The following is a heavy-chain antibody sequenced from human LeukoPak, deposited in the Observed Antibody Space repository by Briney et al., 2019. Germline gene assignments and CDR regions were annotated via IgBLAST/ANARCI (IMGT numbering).Heavy chain of an antibody. V-gene: IGHV3-9*01. J-gene: IGHJ6*02. CDR3: AKDMGPTYYYDSSGSNYYYYYGMDV. CDR1: GFTFDDYA. CDR2: ISWNSGSI. D-gene: IGHD3-22*01. Sequence: GRSLRLSCAASGFTFDDYAMRWVRQAPGKGLEWVSGISWNSGSIGYADSVKGRFTISRDNAKNSLYLQMNSLRAEDTALYYCAKDMGPTYYYDSSGSNYYYYYGMDVWGQGTTVTVSS.